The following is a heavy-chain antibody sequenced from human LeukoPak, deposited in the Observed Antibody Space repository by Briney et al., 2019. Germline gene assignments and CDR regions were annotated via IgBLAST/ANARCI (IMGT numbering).Heavy chain of an antibody. D-gene: IGHD1-26*01. CDR3: ARRRDSGSLQHFDY. CDR1: GFTFSDYY. Sequence: GGSLRLSCAASGFTFSDYYMSWIRQPPGKGLEWVSYISSSGSIIYYADSVKGRFTISRDNAKNSLYLQMNSLRAEDTAVYYCARRRDSGSLQHFDYWGQGTLVTVSS. V-gene: IGHV3-11*01. CDR2: ISSSGSII. J-gene: IGHJ4*02.